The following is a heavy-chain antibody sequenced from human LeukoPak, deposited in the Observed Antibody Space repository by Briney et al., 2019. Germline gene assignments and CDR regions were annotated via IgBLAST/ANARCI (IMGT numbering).Heavy chain of an antibody. V-gene: IGHV4-59*12. CDR3: ARGYSNYVDFDY. D-gene: IGHD4-11*01. J-gene: IGHJ4*02. CDR1: GGSISSYY. Sequence: SETLSLTCTVSGGSISSYYWSWIRQPPGKGLEWIGYIYYSGSTNYNPSLKSRVTISVDTSKNQFSLKLSSVTAADTAVYYCARGYSNYVDFDYWGQGTLVTVSS. CDR2: IYYSGST.